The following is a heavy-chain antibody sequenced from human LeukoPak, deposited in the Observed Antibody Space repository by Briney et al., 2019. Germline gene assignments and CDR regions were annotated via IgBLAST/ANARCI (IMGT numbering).Heavy chain of an antibody. V-gene: IGHV1-69*13. Sequence: GASVTVSCKASGGTFSSYAISWVRQAPGQGLEWMGGIIPIFGTANYAQKFQGRVTITADESTSTAYMELSSLRSEDTAVYYCASQRVYYYDSSGYYYSVAYYFDYWGQGTLVTVSS. CDR2: IIPIFGTA. CDR3: ASQRVYYYDSSGYYYSVAYYFDY. J-gene: IGHJ4*02. CDR1: GGTFSSYA. D-gene: IGHD3-22*01.